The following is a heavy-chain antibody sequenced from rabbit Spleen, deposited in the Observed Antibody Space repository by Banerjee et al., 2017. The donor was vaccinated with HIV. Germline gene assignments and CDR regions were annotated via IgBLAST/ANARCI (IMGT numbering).Heavy chain of an antibody. CDR3: ARDTGSSFSSYGMDL. CDR1: GFSFSSSYW. CDR2: IYSSSGST. J-gene: IGHJ6*01. D-gene: IGHD8-1*01. V-gene: IGHV1S40*01. Sequence: QSLEESGGDLVKPGASLTLTCTASGFSFSSSYWICWVRQAPGKGLEWIGCIYSSSGSTYYASWAKGRFTISKTSSTTVTLQMTSLTVADTATYFCARDTGSSFSSYGMDLWGPGTLVTVS.